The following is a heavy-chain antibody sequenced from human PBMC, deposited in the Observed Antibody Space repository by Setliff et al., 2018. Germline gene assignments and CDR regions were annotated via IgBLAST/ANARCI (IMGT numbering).Heavy chain of an antibody. CDR3: ATERGLVVSATDYYYYMDV. Sequence: SVKVSCKASGGTFKNYGISWVRQAPGQGLEWMGGIIPIFGTTNYAQKFQDRVTITTDESTSTAYMELSSLRSEDTAIYYCATERGLVVSATDYYYYMDVWGKGTTVTVSS. J-gene: IGHJ6*03. D-gene: IGHD2-15*01. CDR2: IIPIFGTT. V-gene: IGHV1-69*05. CDR1: GGTFKNYG.